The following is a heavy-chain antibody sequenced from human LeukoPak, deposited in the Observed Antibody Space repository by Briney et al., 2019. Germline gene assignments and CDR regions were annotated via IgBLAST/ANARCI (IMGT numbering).Heavy chain of an antibody. J-gene: IGHJ6*02. V-gene: IGHV4-59*01. CDR3: ARGRQQLVLEYYYYGMDV. CDR1: GGSITSYY. D-gene: IGHD6-13*01. Sequence: SETLSLTCSVSGGSITSYYWSWIRQTPGKGLEWIGYIRYTGTTNYDPSLKSRVTISVDTSKNQFSLKLSSVTAADTAVYYCARGRQQLVLEYYYYGMDVWGQGTTVTVSS. CDR2: IRYTGTT.